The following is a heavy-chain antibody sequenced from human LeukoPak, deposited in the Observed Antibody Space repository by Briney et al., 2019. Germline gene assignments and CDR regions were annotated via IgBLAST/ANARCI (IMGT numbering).Heavy chain of an antibody. J-gene: IGHJ6*02. D-gene: IGHD3-9*01. CDR2: IYYSGST. CDR1: GGSISSSSYY. Sequence: PSETLSLTCTVSGGSISSSSYYWGWIRQHPGKGLEWIGYIYYSGSTYYNPSLKSRVTISVDTSKNQFSLKLSSVTAADTAVYYCARDLRYFDWFYYGMDVWGQGTTVTVSS. V-gene: IGHV4-31*03. CDR3: ARDLRYFDWFYYGMDV.